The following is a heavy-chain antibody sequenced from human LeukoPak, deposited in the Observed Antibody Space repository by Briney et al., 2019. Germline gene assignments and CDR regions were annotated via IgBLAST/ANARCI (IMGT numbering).Heavy chain of an antibody. Sequence: SETLSLTCTVSGGSISSYYWSWIRQPPGKGLEWIGYIYYSGSTNYNPSLKSRVTISVDTSKNQFSLKLSSVTAADTAVYYCAYSVSYDLFEFWGQGALVTVSS. V-gene: IGHV4-59*01. CDR1: GGSISSYY. J-gene: IGHJ4*02. D-gene: IGHD1-26*01. CDR3: AYSVSYDLFEF. CDR2: IYYSGST.